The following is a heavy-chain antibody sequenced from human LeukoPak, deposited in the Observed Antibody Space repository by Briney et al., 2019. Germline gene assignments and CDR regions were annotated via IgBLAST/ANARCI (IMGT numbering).Heavy chain of an antibody. CDR1: GDAISSGDYY. V-gene: IGHV4-30-4*01. J-gene: IGHJ4*02. Sequence: PSETLSLTCTVSGDAISSGDYYRSWVRQPPGKGLEWIGYIYYSGSTYYNPSLKSRVTISVDTSKNQFSLKLSSVTAADTAVYYCARVGPRRFVVVPAAPPYCSGGSCYPQRYFDYWGQGTLVTVSS. CDR2: IYYSGST. CDR3: ARVGPRRFVVVPAAPPYCSGGSCYPQRYFDY. D-gene: IGHD2-15*01.